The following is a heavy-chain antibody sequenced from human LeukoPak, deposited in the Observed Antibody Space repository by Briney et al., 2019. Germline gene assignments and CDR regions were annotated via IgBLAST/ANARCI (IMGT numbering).Heavy chain of an antibody. CDR2: LSYDGRNK. CDR3: AKGHRYCTSGNCNSAVDY. J-gene: IGHJ4*02. V-gene: IGHV3-30*18. CDR1: GFTFSSYG. Sequence: PPGRSLRLSCAASGFTFSSYGMHWVRQAPGKGLEWVAVLSYDGRNKYYADSLKGRFTISRDNSKNTLYLQMNSLGAEDTAVYYCAKGHRYCTSGNCNSAVDYWGQGTLVTVSS. D-gene: IGHD2-15*01.